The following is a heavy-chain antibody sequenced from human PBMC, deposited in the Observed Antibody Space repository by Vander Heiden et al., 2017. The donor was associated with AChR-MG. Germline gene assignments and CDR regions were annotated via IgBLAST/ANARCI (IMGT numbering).Heavy chain of an antibody. V-gene: IGHV3-9*01. J-gene: IGHJ4*02. CDR2: ISWNSGSI. CDR3: AKDLAYSSSSHCFDY. D-gene: IGHD6-6*01. CDR1: GFPFDDYA. Sequence: EVQLVESGGGLVQPGRSLRLSCPASGFPFDDYAMHWVRQAPGKGLEWVSGISWNSGSIGYADSVKGRFTISRDNAKNSLYLQMNSLRAEDTALYYCAKDLAYSSSSHCFDYWGQGTLVTVSS.